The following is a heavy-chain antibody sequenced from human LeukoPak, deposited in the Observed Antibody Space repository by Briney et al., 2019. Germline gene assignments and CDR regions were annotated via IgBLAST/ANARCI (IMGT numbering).Heavy chain of an antibody. CDR3: ARGRLMRWLQNRYYYMDV. D-gene: IGHD5-24*01. J-gene: IGHJ6*03. CDR1: GYTFTSYD. V-gene: IGHV1-8*02. CDR2: MNPNSGNT. Sequence: ASVKVSCKASGYTFTSYDINWVRQATGQGLEWMGWMNPNSGNTGYAQNFQGRVTMTRDMSTSTVYMELSSLRSEDTAVYYCARGRLMRWLQNRYYYMDVWGKGTTVTVSS.